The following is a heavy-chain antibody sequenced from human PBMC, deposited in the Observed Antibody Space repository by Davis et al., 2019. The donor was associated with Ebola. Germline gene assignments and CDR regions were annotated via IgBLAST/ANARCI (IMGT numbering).Heavy chain of an antibody. CDR3: TRDRITIFGVVTIHYGMDV. J-gene: IGHJ6*02. D-gene: IGHD3-3*01. CDR1: GFTFSSYS. CDR2: ISSSSSTI. Sequence: GGSLRLSCAASGFTFSSYSMNWVRQAPGKGLEWVSYISSSSSTIYYADSLKGRFTISRDNAKNSLYLQMNSLRDEDTAVYYCTRDRITIFGVVTIHYGMDVWGQGTTVTVSS. V-gene: IGHV3-48*02.